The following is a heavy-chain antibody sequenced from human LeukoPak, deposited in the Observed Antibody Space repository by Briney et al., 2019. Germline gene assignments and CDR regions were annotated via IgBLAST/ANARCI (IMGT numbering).Heavy chain of an antibody. CDR2: INPYNGNR. Sequence: GASVKVSCKTSGYRFITFGINWVRQAPGQGLEWMGWINPYNGNRYYAKKLQDRFNMTTDTSTSTVYLELQTLTSDDTAIYYCARFQASEFRGFDRWGQGTLITVSS. CDR3: ARFQASEFRGFDR. J-gene: IGHJ4*02. D-gene: IGHD3-10*01. V-gene: IGHV1-18*01. CDR1: GYRFITFG.